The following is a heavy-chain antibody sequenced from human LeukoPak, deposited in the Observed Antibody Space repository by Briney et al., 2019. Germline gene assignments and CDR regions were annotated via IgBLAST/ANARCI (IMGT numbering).Heavy chain of an antibody. D-gene: IGHD3/OR15-3a*01. CDR3: KGGDDFNGPYYFDY. J-gene: IGHJ4*02. CDR2: ISYDGSNK. V-gene: IGHV3-30*03. CDR1: GFSFSSYG. Sequence: GGSLRLSCAASGFSFSSYGMHWVRQAPGKGLDWVAVISYDGSNKYYADSVKGRLTISRDNSKNTLYLQMNSLRAEDTAVYYCKGGDDFNGPYYFDYWGQGTLVTVSS.